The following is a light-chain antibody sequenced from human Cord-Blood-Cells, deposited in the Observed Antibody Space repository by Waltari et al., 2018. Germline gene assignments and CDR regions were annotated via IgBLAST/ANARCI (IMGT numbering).Light chain of an antibody. V-gene: IGLV1-47*01. CDR1: SSNIGSNY. CDR2: RNT. CDR3: AAWDDSLSGV. Sequence: QSVLTQPPSASGTPGQRVTISCSGSSSNIGSNYVYWYQQLPGTAPKLLIYRNTQRPSGVPDRFSGSKSGTSASLASSGLRSEDEADYYCAAWDDSLSGVFGGGTKLTVL. J-gene: IGLJ3*02.